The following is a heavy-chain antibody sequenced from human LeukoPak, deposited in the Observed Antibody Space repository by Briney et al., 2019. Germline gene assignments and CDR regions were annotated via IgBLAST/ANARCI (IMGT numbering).Heavy chain of an antibody. D-gene: IGHD5-18*01. Sequence: SETLSLTCTVSGGSISSYSWSWIRQPPGKGLEWIGYLYYSGSTNYNPSLKSRVTISIDTSKNQFSLKLSSVTAADTAVYYCARRVYSSRGRGWFDPWGQGTLVTVSS. J-gene: IGHJ5*02. CDR3: ARRVYSSRGRGWFDP. CDR1: GGSISSYS. V-gene: IGHV4-59*01. CDR2: LYYSGST.